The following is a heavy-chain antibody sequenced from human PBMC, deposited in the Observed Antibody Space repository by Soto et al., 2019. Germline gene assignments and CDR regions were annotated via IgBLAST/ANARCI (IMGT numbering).Heavy chain of an antibody. CDR3: ARGDYYGSGSHHFDY. D-gene: IGHD3-10*01. CDR2: IYHSGST. CDR1: GFTFSSYA. Sequence: LRLSCAASGFTFSSYAMSWIRQPPGKGLEWIGYIYHSGSTYYNPSLKSRVTISVDRSKNQFSLKLSSVTAADTAVYYCARGDYYGSGSHHFDYWGQGTLVTVSS. V-gene: IGHV4-30-2*01. J-gene: IGHJ4*02.